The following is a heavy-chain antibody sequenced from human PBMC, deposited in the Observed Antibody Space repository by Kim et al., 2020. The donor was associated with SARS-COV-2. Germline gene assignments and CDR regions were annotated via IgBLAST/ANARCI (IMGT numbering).Heavy chain of an antibody. J-gene: IGHJ6*02. V-gene: IGHV1-8*01. CDR2: VSPRSGYA. Sequence: ASVKVSCKASGYSFNTLDINWVRQATGQGLEWMGWVSPRSGYAGSIQKFQGRVSMTRDISLNTAFMELSSLTSEDTAVYYCARGVDNGVDVWGQGTTVTV. CDR3: ARGVDNGVDV. CDR1: GYSFNTLD.